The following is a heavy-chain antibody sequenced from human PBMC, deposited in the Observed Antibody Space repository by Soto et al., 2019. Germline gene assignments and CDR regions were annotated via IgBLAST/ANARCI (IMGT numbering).Heavy chain of an antibody. CDR2: IIPVFGTP. D-gene: IGHD6-13*01. CDR1: GYSFSSHA. Sequence: SSVKVSCKASGYSFSSHAITWVRQAPGQGLEWMGGIIPVFGTPSYAQKFQGRVTISADKSTNTSYLELRSLRSEDTAVYYCARGGALSTSWYWGDGPDSWGQGTQVTVSS. V-gene: IGHV1-69*06. CDR3: ARGGALSTSWYWGDGPDS. J-gene: IGHJ4*02.